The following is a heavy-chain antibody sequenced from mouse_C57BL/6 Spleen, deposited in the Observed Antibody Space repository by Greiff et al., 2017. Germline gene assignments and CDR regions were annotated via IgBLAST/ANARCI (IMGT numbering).Heavy chain of an antibody. CDR3: VIGSYYYAMDY. V-gene: IGHV10-3*01. Sequence: EVQLQESGGGLVQPKGSLKLSCAASGFTFTTYAMHWVRQAPGKGFEWVARISSKSSNYASYYAVSVKDRFTISRDDSQSMLNLQMNILKTEDTAMYYCVIGSYYYAMDYWGQGTSVTVSS. CDR2: ISSKSSNYAS. CDR1: GFTFTTYA. J-gene: IGHJ4*01.